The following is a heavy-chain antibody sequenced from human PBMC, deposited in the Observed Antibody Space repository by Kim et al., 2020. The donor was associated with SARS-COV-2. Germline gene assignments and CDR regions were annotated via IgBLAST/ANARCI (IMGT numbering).Heavy chain of an antibody. Sequence: GESLKISCKGSGYSFTSYWISWVRQMPGKGLEWMGRIDPSDSYTNYSPSFQGHVTISADKSISTAYLQWSSLKASDTTMYYCALAAAVDAFDIWGQGTMVTVSS. CDR1: GYSFTSYW. CDR2: IDPSDSYT. D-gene: IGHD6-13*01. J-gene: IGHJ3*02. CDR3: ALAAAVDAFDI. V-gene: IGHV5-10-1*01.